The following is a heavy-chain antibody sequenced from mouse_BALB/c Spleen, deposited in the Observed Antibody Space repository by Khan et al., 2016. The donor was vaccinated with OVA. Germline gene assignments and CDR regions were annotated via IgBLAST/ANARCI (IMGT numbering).Heavy chain of an antibody. CDR3: VREASNWDFSLAY. CDR2: INPDNDGI. V-gene: IGHV1S136*01. CDR1: GYTFSNYV. D-gene: IGHD4-1*01. J-gene: IGHJ3*01. Sequence: VQLQQSGPDLVKPGASVKMSCKASGYTFSNYVMNWVKQKPGQGLEWIGYINPDNDGIRYNETFKGKATLTSDKSSSTAYMELSSLTSEDSVVYYCVREASNWDFSLAYWGQGTLVTVSA.